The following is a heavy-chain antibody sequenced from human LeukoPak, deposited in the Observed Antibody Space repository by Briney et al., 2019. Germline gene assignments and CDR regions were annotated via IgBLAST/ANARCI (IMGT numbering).Heavy chain of an antibody. CDR1: GFTFTTYP. CDR2: VSSNDGRT. CDR3: AKGRISGGEDY. D-gene: IGHD3-16*01. J-gene: IGHJ4*02. Sequence: GGSLRLSCAASGFTFTTYPMSWVRQAPGKGLDWVSLVSSNDGRTYFADSVQGRFIISRDNSENMLYLDMHNLRAEDTAIYYCAKGRISGGEDYWGQGTLVTVSS. V-gene: IGHV3-23*01.